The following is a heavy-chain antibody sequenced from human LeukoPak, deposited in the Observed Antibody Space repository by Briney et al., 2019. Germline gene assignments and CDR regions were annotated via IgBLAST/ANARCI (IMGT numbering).Heavy chain of an antibody. CDR1: GYTFTGYY. CDR2: INPNSGGT. D-gene: IGHD3-10*01. J-gene: IGHJ4*02. Sequence: ASVKVSCKASGYTFTGYYVHWVRQAPGQGLEWMGWINPNSGGTNYAQKFQGRVTMTRDTSISTAYMELSRLRSDDTAVYYCARAYYYGSGRTYYFDYWGQGTLVTVSS. CDR3: ARAYYYGSGRTYYFDY. V-gene: IGHV1-2*02.